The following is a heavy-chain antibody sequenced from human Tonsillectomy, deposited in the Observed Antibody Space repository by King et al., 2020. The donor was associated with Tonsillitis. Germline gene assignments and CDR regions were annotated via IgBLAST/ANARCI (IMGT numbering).Heavy chain of an antibody. D-gene: IGHD3-22*01. CDR1: GYTFIAYY. V-gene: IGHV1-2*02. Sequence: VQLVQSGAEVKKSGASVKVSCKASGYTFIAYYVHWVRQAPGQGLEWMGWINPASGDTSYAQNFQGRGTMTRDPSISTAYMELSRLRSDDTAVYYCARDHPNLYSRGANWFDPWGQGTLVTVSS. CDR2: INPASGDT. J-gene: IGHJ5*02. CDR3: ARDHPNLYSRGANWFDP.